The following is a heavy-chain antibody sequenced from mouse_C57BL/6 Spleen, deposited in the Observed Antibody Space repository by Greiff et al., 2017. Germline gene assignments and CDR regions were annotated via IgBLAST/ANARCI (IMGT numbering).Heavy chain of an antibody. V-gene: IGHV2-2*01. CDR1: GFSLTSYG. CDR2: IWSGGST. Sequence: QVQLKQSGPGLVQPSPSLSITCTASGFSLTSYGVHWVRQSPGKGLEWLGVIWSGGSTDYNAAFISRLSISKDNSKSQVFFTMNSLQADDTAIYYCARNYYGSDWYFDVWGTGTTVTVSS. CDR3: ARNYYGSDWYFDV. J-gene: IGHJ1*03. D-gene: IGHD1-1*01.